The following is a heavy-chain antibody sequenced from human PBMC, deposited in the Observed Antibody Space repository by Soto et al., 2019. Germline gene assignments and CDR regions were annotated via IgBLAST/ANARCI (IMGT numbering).Heavy chain of an antibody. V-gene: IGHV1-69*06. J-gene: IGHJ6*02. CDR1: GGTFSSYA. D-gene: IGHD2-15*01. CDR2: IIHIFGTA. CDR3: AIDLAVQVPNVYFYGMDV. Sequence: QVQLVQSGAEVTKPGSSVKVSCKASGGTFSSYAISWVRQAPGQGLEWMGGIIHIFGTANYAQTFQGRVTITADKATSTAYMELSSLRSADTAVYYCAIDLAVQVPNVYFYGMDVWGQGTTVTVSS.